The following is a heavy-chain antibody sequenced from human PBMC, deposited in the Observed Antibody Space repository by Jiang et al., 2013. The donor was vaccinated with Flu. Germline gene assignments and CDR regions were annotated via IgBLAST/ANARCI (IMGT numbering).Heavy chain of an antibody. V-gene: IGHV1-2*06. Sequence: SGAEVKKPGASVKVSCKASGYTFTGYYMHWVRQAPGQGLEWMGRINPNSGGTNYAQKFQGRVTTTRDTPISTAYMELSRLRSDDTAVYYCARKDGDYYDSIRDAFDIWGQGTMVTVSS. CDR3: ARKDGDYYDSIRDAFDI. CDR2: INPNSGGT. J-gene: IGHJ3*02. CDR1: GYTFTGYY. D-gene: IGHD3-22*01.